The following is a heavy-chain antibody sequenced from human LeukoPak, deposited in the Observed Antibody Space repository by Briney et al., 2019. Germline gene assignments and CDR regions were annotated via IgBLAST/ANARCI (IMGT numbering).Heavy chain of an antibody. CDR1: GGSISSSSYY. D-gene: IGHD6-19*01. CDR2: MYYSGST. Sequence: KPSETLSLTCTVSGGSISSSSYYWGWIRQPPGKGLEWIGSMYYSGSTYYNPSLKSRVTISVDTSKNQFSLKLSSVTAADTAVYYCARLGGWLPDYWGQGTLVTVSS. V-gene: IGHV4-39*01. CDR3: ARLGGWLPDY. J-gene: IGHJ4*02.